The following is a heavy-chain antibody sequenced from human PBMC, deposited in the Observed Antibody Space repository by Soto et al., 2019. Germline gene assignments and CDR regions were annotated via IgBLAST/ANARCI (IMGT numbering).Heavy chain of an antibody. D-gene: IGHD1-26*01. J-gene: IGHJ4*02. CDR2: INPSGGYT. CDR3: ARRYGSAIDY. V-gene: IGHV1-46*01. CDR1: GYTFSSYY. Sequence: GASVKVSCKASGYTFSSYYMNWVRQAPGQGLEWLGIINPSGGYTTYAQRFLGRVTMTSDTSTSTVHMELGSLTSEDTAVYYCARRYGSAIDYWGQGTLVTVSS.